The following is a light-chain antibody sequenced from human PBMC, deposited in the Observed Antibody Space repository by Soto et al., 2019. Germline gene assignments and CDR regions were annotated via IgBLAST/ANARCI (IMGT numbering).Light chain of an antibody. J-gene: IGKJ1*01. CDR2: TSF. V-gene: IGKV1-39*01. CDR3: QQAFSAEWT. CDR1: QSIGTC. Sequence: IEMTQSPSSLSASVGDRVSITCRASQSIGTCLNWYQQKPGEAPNLLIHTSFTLYSGVPSRFSGTGSGTDFTLTISSLQPEDFAPYFCQQAFSAEWTFGQGTKVDI.